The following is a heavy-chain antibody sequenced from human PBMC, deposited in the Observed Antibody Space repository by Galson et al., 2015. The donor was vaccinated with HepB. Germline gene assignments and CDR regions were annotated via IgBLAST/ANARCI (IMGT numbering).Heavy chain of an antibody. CDR3: ASGRWGYWYFDL. J-gene: IGHJ2*01. CDR2: ISYDGSNK. D-gene: IGHD7-27*01. Sequence: SLRLSCAASGFPFSSYAMHWVRQAPGKGLEWVAVISYDGSNKYYADSVTGRFTISRDNSKNTLYLQMNSLRAEDTAVYYCASGRWGYWYFDLWGRGTLVTVSA. CDR1: GFPFSSYA. V-gene: IGHV3-30-3*01.